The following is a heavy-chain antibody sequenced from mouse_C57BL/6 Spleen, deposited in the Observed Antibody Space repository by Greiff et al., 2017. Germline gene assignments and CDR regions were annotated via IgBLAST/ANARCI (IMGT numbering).Heavy chain of an antibody. Sequence: QVQLQQPGAELVKPGASVKLSCKASGYTFTSYWMHWVKQRPGRGLEWIGRIDPNSGGTKYNEKFKSKATLTVDKPSSTAYMQLICLTSEDSAVYYCARWDYDGYYEGYFDVWGTGTTVTVSS. CDR2: IDPNSGGT. D-gene: IGHD2-3*01. V-gene: IGHV1-72*01. CDR1: GYTFTSYW. CDR3: ARWDYDGYYEGYFDV. J-gene: IGHJ1*03.